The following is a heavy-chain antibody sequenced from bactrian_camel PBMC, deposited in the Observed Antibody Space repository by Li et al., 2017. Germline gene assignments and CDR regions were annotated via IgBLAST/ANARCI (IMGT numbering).Heavy chain of an antibody. J-gene: IGHJ6*01. CDR2: IDSLGRT. Sequence: DVQLVESGGGSVQPGGSLRLSCAASGFTFSTYYMSWVRQAPGKAREGIASIDSLGRTIYADSVKGRFTISRDNAKKALYLQMNSLELEDTGVYYCVRAYRDYASNQADFGYWGQGTQVTVS. CDR1: GFTFSTYY. V-gene: IGHV3S42*01. CDR3: VRAYRDYASNQADFGY. D-gene: IGHD4*01.